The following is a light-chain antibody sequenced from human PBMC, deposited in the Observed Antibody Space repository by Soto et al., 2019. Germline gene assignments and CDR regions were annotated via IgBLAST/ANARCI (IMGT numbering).Light chain of an antibody. Sequence: EIVLTQSPATLSLSPGERATLSCRASQSVGNYLAWYQQKPGQAPRLLIYHASDRATGIPARFSSSGSGTDFTLTISSLEPEDFAVYYCQQRSDWPPWTFDQGTKVEIK. J-gene: IGKJ1*01. V-gene: IGKV3-11*01. CDR2: HAS. CDR3: QQRSDWPPWT. CDR1: QSVGNY.